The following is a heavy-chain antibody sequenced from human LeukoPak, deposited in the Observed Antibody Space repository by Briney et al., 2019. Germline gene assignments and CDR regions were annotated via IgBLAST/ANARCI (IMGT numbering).Heavy chain of an antibody. CDR2: IYTSEST. V-gene: IGHV4-4*07. Sequence: PSQTLSLTCSVSGGSISSYYWSWIRQPAGKGLEWIGRIYTSESTNYNPSLKSRVTMSVDTSKNQFSLKLSSVTAADTAVYYCARAANYDSSGYLIDYWGQGTLVTVSS. CDR3: ARAANYDSSGYLIDY. D-gene: IGHD3-22*01. CDR1: GGSISSYY. J-gene: IGHJ4*02.